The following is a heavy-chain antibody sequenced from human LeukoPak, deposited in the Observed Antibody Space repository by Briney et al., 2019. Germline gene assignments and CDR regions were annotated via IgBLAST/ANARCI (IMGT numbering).Heavy chain of an antibody. CDR1: GFTFSRYS. CDR2: ISSSSSTI. V-gene: IGHV3-48*01. D-gene: IGHD4-23*01. Sequence: GGSLRLSCAASGFTFSRYSMNWVRQAPGKGLEWVSYISSSSSTIDYADSVKGRFSISRDNTKNSLYLQMKSLRAEDTAVYYCAREDGGKADIWGQGTMVTVSS. CDR3: AREDGGKADI. J-gene: IGHJ3*02.